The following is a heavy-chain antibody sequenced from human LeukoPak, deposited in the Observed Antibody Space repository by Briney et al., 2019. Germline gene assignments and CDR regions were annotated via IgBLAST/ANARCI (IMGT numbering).Heavy chain of an antibody. D-gene: IGHD5-18*01. Sequence: GGSLRLSCAASGFTLSSYAMSWVRQAPGKGLEWVSAISGSGGSTYYADSVKGRFTISRDNSKNTLYLQMNSLRAEDTAVYYCAKAQKQLWSPSDYWGQGTLVTVSS. CDR2: ISGSGGST. CDR3: AKAQKQLWSPSDY. V-gene: IGHV3-23*01. J-gene: IGHJ4*02. CDR1: GFTLSSYA.